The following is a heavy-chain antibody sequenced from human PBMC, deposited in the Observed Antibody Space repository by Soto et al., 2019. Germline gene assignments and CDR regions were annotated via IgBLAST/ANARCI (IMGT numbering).Heavy chain of an antibody. CDR2: IDPSDSYT. CDR1: GYSFTRYL. CDR3: ARFSSSVVSNYYYYGMDV. Sequence: PGESLKISCEGSGYSFTRYLISWVRQMPGKGLEWMGRIDPSDSYTNYSPSFQGHVTISADKSISTAYLQWSSLKASDTAMYYCARFSSSVVSNYYYYGMDVWGQGTTVTVSS. D-gene: IGHD2-15*01. V-gene: IGHV5-10-1*01. J-gene: IGHJ6*02.